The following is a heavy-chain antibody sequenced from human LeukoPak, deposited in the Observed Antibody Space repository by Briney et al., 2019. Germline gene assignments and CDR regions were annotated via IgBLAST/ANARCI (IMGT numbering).Heavy chain of an antibody. J-gene: IGHJ4*02. Sequence: PGGSLRLSCAASGFTFSSYWMHWVRQAPGKGLVWVSRITGDGSRTSYADSVKGRFTISRDNAKNTLFPQINSLRAEDTAVHYCARDRSYSVDYWGQGTLVTVSS. CDR2: ITGDGSRT. CDR3: ARDRSYSVDY. CDR1: GFTFSSYW. D-gene: IGHD3-10*01. V-gene: IGHV3-74*01.